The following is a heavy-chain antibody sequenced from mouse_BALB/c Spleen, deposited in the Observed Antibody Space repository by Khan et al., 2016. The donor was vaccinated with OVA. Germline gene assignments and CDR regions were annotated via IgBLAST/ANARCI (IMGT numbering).Heavy chain of an antibody. CDR1: GYSFTGYF. Sequence: DVKLQESGPELVKPGASVKISCKASGYSFTGYFMNWVMQSHGKRLEWIGRINPHIGETFYNQKFKDKATLTVDESSSTAHMELRSLASEDSAVYYCARKNGSDFDYWGQGTTLTVSS. CDR2: INPHIGET. J-gene: IGHJ2*01. CDR3: ARKNGSDFDY. V-gene: IGHV1-20*02. D-gene: IGHD1-1*01.